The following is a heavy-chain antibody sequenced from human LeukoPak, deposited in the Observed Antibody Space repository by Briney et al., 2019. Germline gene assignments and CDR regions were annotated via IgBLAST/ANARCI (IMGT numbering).Heavy chain of an antibody. J-gene: IGHJ6*03. V-gene: IGHV1-46*01. CDR2: INPSGGST. Sequence: ASVKVSCKASGYTFTSYYMHWVRQAPGQGLEWMGIINPSGGSTSYAQKFQGRVTMTRDMSTSTVYVELSSLRSEDTAVYYCARGGSFYYYYYYMDVWGKGTTVTVSS. CDR1: GYTFTSYY. CDR3: ARGGSFYYYYYYMDV. D-gene: IGHD1-26*01.